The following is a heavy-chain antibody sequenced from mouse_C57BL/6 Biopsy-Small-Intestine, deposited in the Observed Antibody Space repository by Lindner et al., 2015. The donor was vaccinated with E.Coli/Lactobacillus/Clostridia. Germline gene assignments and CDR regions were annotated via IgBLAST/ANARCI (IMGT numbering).Heavy chain of an antibody. CDR3: VRRGITTVGYAMDY. CDR1: GFSFNTYA. CDR2: IRSKSNNYAT. Sequence: EVQLQESGGGLVQPKGSLKLSCAASGFSFNTYAMNWVRQAPGKGLEWVARIRSKSNNYATYYADSVKDRFTISGDDSESMLYLQMNNLKTEDTAMYYCVRRGITTVGYAMDYWGQGTSVTVSS. V-gene: IGHV10-1*01. D-gene: IGHD1-1*01. J-gene: IGHJ4*01.